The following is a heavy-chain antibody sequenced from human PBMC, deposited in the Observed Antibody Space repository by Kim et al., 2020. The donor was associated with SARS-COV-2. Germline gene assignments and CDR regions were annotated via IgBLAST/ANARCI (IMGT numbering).Heavy chain of an antibody. CDR2: INPSGGST. Sequence: ASVKVSCKASGYTFTSYYMHWVRQAPGQGLEWMGIINPSGGSTSYAQKFQGRVTMTRDTSTSTVYMELSSLRSEDTAVYYCARAHLGGYFDWLRNWFDPWGQGTLVTVSS. D-gene: IGHD3-9*01. V-gene: IGHV1-46*01. CDR1: GYTFTSYY. J-gene: IGHJ5*02. CDR3: ARAHLGGYFDWLRNWFDP.